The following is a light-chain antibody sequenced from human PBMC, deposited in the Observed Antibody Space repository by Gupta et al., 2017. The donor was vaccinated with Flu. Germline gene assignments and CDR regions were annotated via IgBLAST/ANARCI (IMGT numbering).Light chain of an antibody. Sequence: DIAMTQPPYSLPVSLGERATINCKSSKSVLYSSNNKNKLAWYQQKPRQPHKLLHYWASNRDSGLANRFSGRGSGTDFTITINMLQAEVVAVDYCQQYYSWIAFGQGTRLEIK. CDR1: KSVLYSSNNKNK. V-gene: IGKV4-1*01. CDR2: WAS. J-gene: IGKJ5*01. CDR3: QQYYSWIA.